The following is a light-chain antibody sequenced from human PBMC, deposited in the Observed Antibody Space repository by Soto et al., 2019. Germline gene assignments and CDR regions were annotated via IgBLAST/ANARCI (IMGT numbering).Light chain of an antibody. CDR1: SSNIGNNY. Sequence: QSALTQPPSVSAAPGQKVTISCSGSSSNIGNNYVSWYQQLPGTAPKLLIYANNKRPSGIPDRFSGSKSDTSATLGITGLQTGDEADYYCGTWDSSLSAGVFGGGTKLTVL. V-gene: IGLV1-51*01. CDR2: ANN. CDR3: GTWDSSLSAGV. J-gene: IGLJ2*01.